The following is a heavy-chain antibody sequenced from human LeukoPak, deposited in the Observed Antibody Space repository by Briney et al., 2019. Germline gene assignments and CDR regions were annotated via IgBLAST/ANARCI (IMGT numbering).Heavy chain of an antibody. J-gene: IGHJ5*02. CDR3: ARPRPPRDSSSWYWFDP. D-gene: IGHD6-13*01. V-gene: IGHV5-51*01. Sequence: GESLKISRKGSGYSFTSYWIGWVRQMPGKGLEWMGIIYPGDSDTRYSPSFQGQVTISADKSISTAYLQWSSLKASDTAMYYCARPRPPRDSSSWYWFDPWGQGTLVTVSS. CDR1: GYSFTSYW. CDR2: IYPGDSDT.